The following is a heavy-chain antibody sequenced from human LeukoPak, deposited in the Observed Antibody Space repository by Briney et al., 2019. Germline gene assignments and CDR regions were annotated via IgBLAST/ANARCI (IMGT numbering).Heavy chain of an antibody. CDR3: VRRPEADDY. J-gene: IGHJ4*02. D-gene: IGHD6-13*01. CDR1: GFTFSDYY. V-gene: IGHV3-11*03. CDR2: ISFSSSYT. Sequence: GGALRLSCAASGFTFSDYYMTWIRQAPGKGLEWVSYISFSSSYTNYADSAKGRFTISRDNAKNSLYLQMNNLRAEDTAVYYCVRRPEADDYWGQGTLVTVSS.